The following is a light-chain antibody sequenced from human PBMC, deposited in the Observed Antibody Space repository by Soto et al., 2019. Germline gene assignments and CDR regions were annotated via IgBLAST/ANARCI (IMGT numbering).Light chain of an antibody. J-gene: IGLJ2*01. V-gene: IGLV1-44*01. CDR2: SNK. Sequence: QSVLTQPPSASGTPGQRVTISCSGSSSNIGSNTVNWYQQLPGTAPKLVIYSNKQRPSGVPDRFSGSKTGTSASPAKSGNLSEFEADYYCVAWDDSLNGYVVFGGGTKVTGL. CDR1: SSNIGSNT. CDR3: VAWDDSLNGYVV.